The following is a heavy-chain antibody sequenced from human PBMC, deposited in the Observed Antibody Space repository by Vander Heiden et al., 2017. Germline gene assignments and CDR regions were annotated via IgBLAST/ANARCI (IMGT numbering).Heavy chain of an antibody. Sequence: QVPPVQSGPEVKKPGASVTVSCKASGYTFTSYYMNWVRQAPGQGLEWMGIINPSGGSTSYAQKFQGRVNMTRDTSTSTVYMELSSLRSEDTAVYYCARDRRNWPYYLDYWGQGTLVTVSS. D-gene: IGHD1-20*01. J-gene: IGHJ4*02. CDR2: INPSGGST. CDR1: GYTFTSYY. CDR3: ARDRRNWPYYLDY. V-gene: IGHV1-46*01.